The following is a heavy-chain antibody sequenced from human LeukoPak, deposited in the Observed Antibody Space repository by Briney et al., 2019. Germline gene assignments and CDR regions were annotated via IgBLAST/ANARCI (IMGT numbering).Heavy chain of an antibody. D-gene: IGHD3-9*01. J-gene: IGHJ6*04. Sequence: GGSLRLSCAASGFTFSSYSMNWVRQAPGKGLEWVSSISSSSSYIYYADSVKGRFTISRDNAKNSLHLQMNSLRAEDTAVYYCARHMNSYDILTGYPDVWGKGTTVTVSS. CDR2: ISSSSSYI. CDR1: GFTFSSYS. CDR3: ARHMNSYDILTGYPDV. V-gene: IGHV3-21*01.